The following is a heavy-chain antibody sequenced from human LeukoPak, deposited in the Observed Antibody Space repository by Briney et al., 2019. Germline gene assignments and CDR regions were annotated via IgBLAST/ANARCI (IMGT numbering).Heavy chain of an antibody. D-gene: IGHD2-15*01. V-gene: IGHV4-59*01. CDR1: GGSISSYY. CDR3: ASGSHGGRDFQH. J-gene: IGHJ1*01. CDR2: TYYSGST. Sequence: SETLSLTCTVSGGSISSYYWSWIRQPPGKGLEWIGYTYYSGSTNYNPSLKSRVTISVDTSKNQFSLKLSSVTAADTAVYYCASGSHGGRDFQHWGQGTLVTVSS.